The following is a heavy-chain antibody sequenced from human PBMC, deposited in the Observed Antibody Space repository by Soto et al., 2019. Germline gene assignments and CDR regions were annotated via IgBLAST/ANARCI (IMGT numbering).Heavy chain of an antibody. CDR1: GGSISSSSYY. J-gene: IGHJ6*03. V-gene: IGHV4-39*07. D-gene: IGHD2-2*01. CDR2: IYYSGST. Sequence: SETLSLTCTVSGGSISSSSYYWGWIRQPPGKGLEWIGSIYYSGSTNYNPSLKSRVTISVDTSKNQFSLKLSSVTAADTAVYYCARLPPAERNYYYYMDVWGKGTTVTVSS. CDR3: ARLPPAERNYYYYMDV.